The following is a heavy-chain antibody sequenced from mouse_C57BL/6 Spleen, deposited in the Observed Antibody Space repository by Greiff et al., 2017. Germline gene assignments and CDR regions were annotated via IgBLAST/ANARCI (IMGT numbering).Heavy chain of an antibody. CDR1: GYSITSGYY. CDR3: ARDSNSYAMDY. J-gene: IGHJ4*01. CDR2: ISYDGSN. D-gene: IGHD2-5*01. V-gene: IGHV3-6*01. Sequence: DVKLQESGPGLVKPSQSLSLTCSVTGYSITSGYYWNWIRQFPGNKLEWMGYISYDGSNNYNPSLKNRISITRDTSKNQFFLKLNSVTTEDTATYYCARDSNSYAMDYWGQGTSVTVSS.